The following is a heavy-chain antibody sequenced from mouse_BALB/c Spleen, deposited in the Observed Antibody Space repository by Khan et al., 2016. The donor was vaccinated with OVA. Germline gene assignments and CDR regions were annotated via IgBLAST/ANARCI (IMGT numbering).Heavy chain of an antibody. CDR3: SKGGGGDRFAY. J-gene: IGHJ3*01. V-gene: IGHV1S137*01. Sequence: QVQLKQSGAELVRPGVSVKISCKGSGYTFTDFTMHWVKQSHAKSLEWIGVVSTYYGDATYNQKFKVKATMTVDKSSNTAYMELARLTSEDSAIYSCSKGGGGDRFAYWGQGTLVTVSA. CDR1: GYTFTDFT. CDR2: VSTYYGDA.